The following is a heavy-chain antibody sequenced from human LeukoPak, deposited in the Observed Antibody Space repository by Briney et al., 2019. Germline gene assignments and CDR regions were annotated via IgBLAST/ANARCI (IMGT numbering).Heavy chain of an antibody. D-gene: IGHD3-3*01. CDR2: ISAYNGNT. CDR3: ARSLGRNLEWLLRSPYYYYMDV. J-gene: IGHJ6*03. CDR1: GYTFTSYG. Sequence: ASVKVSCKASGYTFTSYGLSWVRQAPGQGLEWMGWISAYNGNTNYAQKLQGRVTMTTDTSTSTAYMELRSLRSDDTAVYYCARSLGRNLEWLLRSPYYYYMDVWGKGTTVTVSS. V-gene: IGHV1-18*01.